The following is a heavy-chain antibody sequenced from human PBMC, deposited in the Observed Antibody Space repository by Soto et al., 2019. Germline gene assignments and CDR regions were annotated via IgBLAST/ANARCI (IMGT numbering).Heavy chain of an antibody. Sequence: VQLVQSGAEVKKPGSSVKVSCKASGDTFSSYTITWVRQAPGQGLEWMGGIIPLFGTTYYAQKFHGRVTFTADTYTSTAYMELSSLTSEDRAVYYCARKVASSDDAFDIWGQGTMVTVSS. CDR2: IIPLFGTT. CDR3: ARKVASSDDAFDI. CDR1: GDTFSSYT. J-gene: IGHJ3*02. V-gene: IGHV1-69*06.